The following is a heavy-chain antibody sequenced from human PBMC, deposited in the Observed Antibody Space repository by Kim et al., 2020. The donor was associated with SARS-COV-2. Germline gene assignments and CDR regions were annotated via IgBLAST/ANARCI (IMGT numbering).Heavy chain of an antibody. CDR1: GFTFSSYS. D-gene: IGHD3-10*01. V-gene: IGHV3-21*01. CDR2: ISSSSSYI. CDR3: ARVPLYGSGSYYDGPPI. J-gene: IGHJ3*02. Sequence: GGSLRLSCAASGFTFSSYSMNWVRQAPGKGLEWVSSISSSSSYIYYADSVKGRFTISRDNAKNSLYLQMNSLRAEDTAVYYCARVPLYGSGSYYDGPPIWGQGTMVTVSS.